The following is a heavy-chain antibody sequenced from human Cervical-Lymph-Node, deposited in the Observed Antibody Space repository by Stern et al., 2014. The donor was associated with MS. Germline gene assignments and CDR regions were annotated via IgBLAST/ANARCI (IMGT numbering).Heavy chain of an antibody. Sequence: EVQLVESGAEVKKPGESLKISCKGSGYSFTNYWIGWVRQMPGKGLEWMGIIYPGDSDTRYSPYFQGQVTISADKSTTTAYLQWSSLKASDTAMYYCARRMGSSRSAFDYWGQGTLVTVSS. J-gene: IGHJ4*02. CDR2: IYPGDSDT. CDR3: ARRMGSSRSAFDY. CDR1: GYSFTNYW. V-gene: IGHV5-51*01. D-gene: IGHD6-13*01.